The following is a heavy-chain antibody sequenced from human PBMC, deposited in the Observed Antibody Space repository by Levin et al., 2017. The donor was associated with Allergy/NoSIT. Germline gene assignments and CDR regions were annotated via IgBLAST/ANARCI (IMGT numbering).Heavy chain of an antibody. CDR1: GYSFTTYW. CDR3: ARSGSGRSGFDAFDV. J-gene: IGHJ3*01. CDR2: IYPGDSDT. V-gene: IGHV5-51*01. Sequence: PGGSLRLSCKGSGYSFTTYWIAWVRQMPGKGLEWMGVIYPGDSDTGYSPSFQGQVTISADKSISTAYLQWNSLKASDTAMYYCARSGSGRSGFDAFDVWGQGTLVTVSS. D-gene: IGHD1-26*01.